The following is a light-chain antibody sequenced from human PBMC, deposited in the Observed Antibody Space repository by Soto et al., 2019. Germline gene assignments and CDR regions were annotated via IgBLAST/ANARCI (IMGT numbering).Light chain of an antibody. CDR1: QSVSSN. V-gene: IGKV3-15*01. CDR3: QQYNNWPQT. J-gene: IGKJ1*01. CDR2: GAS. Sequence: EIVLTQSPGILSLSPGERATLSCRASQSVSSNLAWYQQKPGQAPRLLIYGASTRATGIPARFSGSGSGTEFTLTISSLQSEEFAVYYCQQYNNWPQTFGQGTKVDIK.